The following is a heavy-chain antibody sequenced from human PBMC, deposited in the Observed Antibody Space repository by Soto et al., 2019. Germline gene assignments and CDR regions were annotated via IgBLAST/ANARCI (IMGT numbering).Heavy chain of an antibody. V-gene: IGHV1-18*01. CDR3: VRDLDGSGAYYTDF. Sequence: ASVKVSCKAAGYTFPNYGITWVRQAPGQGLEWMGWISAYKTNIKYAQKFQGRVTLTTDTSTSTAYMELRSLRSDDTAIYYCVRDLDGSGAYYTDFWGQGTLVTVSS. CDR2: ISAYKTNI. CDR1: GYTFPNYG. J-gene: IGHJ4*02. D-gene: IGHD3-10*01.